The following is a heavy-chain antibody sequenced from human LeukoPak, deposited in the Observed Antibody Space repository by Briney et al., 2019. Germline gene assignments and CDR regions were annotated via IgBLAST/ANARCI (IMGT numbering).Heavy chain of an antibody. CDR2: ISSSRNYI. J-gene: IGHJ4*02. CDR3: AREAVAFYGSGSPLDY. V-gene: IGHV3-21*01. CDR1: GFTFSHYS. D-gene: IGHD3-10*01. Sequence: PGGSLRLSCAASGFTFSHYSMNWVRQAPGKGLEWVSSISSSRNYIYYADSVKGRFTISRDNAKNSLYLQMNSLRAEDTAVYYCAREAVAFYGSGSPLDYWGQGTLVTVSS.